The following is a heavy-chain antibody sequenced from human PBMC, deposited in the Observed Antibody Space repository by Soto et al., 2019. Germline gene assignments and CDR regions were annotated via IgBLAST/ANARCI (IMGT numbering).Heavy chain of an antibody. CDR3: ARRGSSGDGVY. Sequence: GGSLRLCCAASGFTFNTYWMAWVRQAPGKGLEWVANIRQDGNEKNYVDSVKGRFTISRDNAQNTLFLQLNSLRADDTAVYYCARRGSSGDGVYWGQGTLVTVSS. CDR1: GFTFNTYW. J-gene: IGHJ4*02. V-gene: IGHV3-7*01. CDR2: IRQDGNEK. D-gene: IGHD6-19*01.